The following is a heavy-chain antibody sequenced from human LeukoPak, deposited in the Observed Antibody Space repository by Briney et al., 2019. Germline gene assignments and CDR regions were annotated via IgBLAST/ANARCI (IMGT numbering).Heavy chain of an antibody. CDR1: GFTFSSYW. V-gene: IGHV3-7*01. CDR3: AKYYDSSQTYFDY. D-gene: IGHD3-22*01. J-gene: IGHJ4*02. CDR2: IKQDGSEK. Sequence: QSGGSLRLSCAASGFTFSSYWMSWVRQAPGKGLEWVANIKQDGSEKYYVDSVKGRFTISRDNAKNSLYLQMNSLRAEDTAVYYCAKYYDSSQTYFDYWGQGTLVTVSS.